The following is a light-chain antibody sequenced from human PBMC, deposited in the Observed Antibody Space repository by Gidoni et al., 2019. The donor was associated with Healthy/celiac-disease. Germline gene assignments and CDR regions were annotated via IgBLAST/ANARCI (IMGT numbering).Light chain of an antibody. J-gene: IGKJ5*01. CDR3: QQSYSTPCT. CDR2: AAS. Sequence: DIQLTQSPSYLSASVGDRATITCRARQSISSYFNWYQQKPGKDPKHLIYAASSFQSGVPSRFCGSGSRTDFTLTISSLQPADFATYYCQQSYSTPCTFGQXTRLEIK. V-gene: IGKV1-39*01. CDR1: QSISSY.